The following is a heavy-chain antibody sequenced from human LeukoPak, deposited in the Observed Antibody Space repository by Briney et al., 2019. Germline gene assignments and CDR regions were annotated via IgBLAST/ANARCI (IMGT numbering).Heavy chain of an antibody. CDR1: GGTFSSYA. J-gene: IGHJ4*02. CDR3: ARDLDGYSSSSVVYFDY. Sequence: PVKVSCKASGGTFSSYAISWVRQAPGQGLEWMGRIIPIFGTANYAQKFQGRVTITTDESTSTAYMELSSLRSEDTAVYYCARDLDGYSSSSVVYFDYWGQGTLVTVSS. D-gene: IGHD6-6*01. CDR2: IIPIFGTA. V-gene: IGHV1-69*05.